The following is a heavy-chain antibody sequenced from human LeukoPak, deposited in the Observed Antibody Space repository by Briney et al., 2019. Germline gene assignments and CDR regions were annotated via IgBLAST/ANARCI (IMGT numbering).Heavy chain of an antibody. V-gene: IGHV3-23*01. D-gene: IGHD3-10*01. CDR3: ARDHSRRWFGESLGVGL. CDR2: ISGSGGRT. CDR1: GFTFSNYA. Sequence: GGSLRLSCAASGFTFSNYAMSWVRQAPGKGLEWVSGISGSGGRTYYADSVKGRFTVSRDNSKNTLYLQMNSLRAEDTAVYYCARDHSRRWFGESLGVGLWGQGTLVTVSS. J-gene: IGHJ4*02.